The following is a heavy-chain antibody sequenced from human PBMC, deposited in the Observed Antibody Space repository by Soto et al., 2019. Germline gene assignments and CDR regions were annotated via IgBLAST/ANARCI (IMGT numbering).Heavy chain of an antibody. Sequence: GGSLRLSCAASRFTFSTYWMSWVRQAPGKGLEWVANINQDGSGKYYVDSVKGRFTISRDNAKNSLYLQMNSLRAEDTAVYYCARVHCSGTTCYAFSDYWGQGTLVTVSS. CDR1: RFTFSTYW. CDR2: INQDGSGK. J-gene: IGHJ4*02. V-gene: IGHV3-7*01. CDR3: ARVHCSGTTCYAFSDY. D-gene: IGHD2-2*01.